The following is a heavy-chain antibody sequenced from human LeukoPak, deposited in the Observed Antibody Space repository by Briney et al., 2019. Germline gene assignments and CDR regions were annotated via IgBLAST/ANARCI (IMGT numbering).Heavy chain of an antibody. V-gene: IGHV3-30-3*01. J-gene: IGHJ4*02. CDR3: AREDWNYDGYFDY. D-gene: IGHD1-7*01. Sequence: GRSLRLSCAASGFTFSSYAMHWVRQAPGKGLEWVAVISYDGSNKYYADSVKGRFTISRDNSKNTLYLQMNSLRAEGTAVYYCAREDWNYDGYFDYWGQGTLVTVSS. CDR1: GFTFSSYA. CDR2: ISYDGSNK.